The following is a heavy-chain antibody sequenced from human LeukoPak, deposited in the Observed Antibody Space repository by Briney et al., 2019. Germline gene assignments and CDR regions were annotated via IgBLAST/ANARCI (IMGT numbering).Heavy chain of an antibody. CDR2: INPSGGST. CDR1: GYTFTSYA. J-gene: IGHJ4*02. D-gene: IGHD1-26*01. Sequence: ASVKVSCKASGYTFTSYAMNWVRQAPGQGLEWMGIINPSGGSTSYAQKFQGRVTMTRDTSTSTVYMELSSLRSEDTAVYYCASGGGSSRWWELLTPLAYWGQGTLVTVSS. CDR3: ASGGGSSRWWELLTPLAY. V-gene: IGHV1-46*01.